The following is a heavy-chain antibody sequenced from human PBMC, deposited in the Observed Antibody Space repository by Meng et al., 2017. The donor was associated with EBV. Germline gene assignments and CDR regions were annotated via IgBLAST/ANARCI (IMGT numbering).Heavy chain of an antibody. CDR2: INHSGST. D-gene: IGHD5-24*01. CDR3: ARGRWLQPGSYFDY. J-gene: IGHJ4*02. Sequence: VRVQQWGAGLLKPSGTLSLTCAVYGVSFSGYYWSWIRQPPGKGLEWIGEINHSGSTNYNPSLKSQVTISVDTSKNQFSLKLSSVTAADTAVYYCARGRWLQPGSYFDYWGQGTLVTVSS. CDR1: GVSFSGYY. V-gene: IGHV4-34*01.